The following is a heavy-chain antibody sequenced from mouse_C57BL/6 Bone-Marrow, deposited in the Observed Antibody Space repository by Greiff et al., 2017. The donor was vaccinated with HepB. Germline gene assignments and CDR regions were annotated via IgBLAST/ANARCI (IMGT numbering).Heavy chain of an antibody. V-gene: IGHV14-4*01. CDR2: IDPENGDT. CDR3: TTSLYYGSSYWYFDV. CDR1: GFNIKDDY. Sequence: VQLQQSGAELVRPGASVKLSCTASGFNIKDDYMHWVKQRPEQGLEWIGWIDPENGDTEYASKFQGKATITADTSSNTAYLQLSSLTSEDTAVYYCTTSLYYGSSYWYFDVWGTGTTVTVSS. D-gene: IGHD1-1*01. J-gene: IGHJ1*03.